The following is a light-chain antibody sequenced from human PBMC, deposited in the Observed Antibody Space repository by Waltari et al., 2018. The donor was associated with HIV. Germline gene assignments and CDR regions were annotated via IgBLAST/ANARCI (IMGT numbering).Light chain of an antibody. CDR3: CSCAGAYTYV. CDR1: SSDTAYFDY. Sequence: QSALTQPRSVSGSPGQSVTISCTGTSSDTAYFDYVSWYQKYPSKAPKVIIYEVSQQPSGVPDRFTASKSGSTAALTISGLQDEDEADYYCCSCAGAYTYVFGTGTKVTVL. V-gene: IGLV2-11*01. J-gene: IGLJ1*01. CDR2: EVS.